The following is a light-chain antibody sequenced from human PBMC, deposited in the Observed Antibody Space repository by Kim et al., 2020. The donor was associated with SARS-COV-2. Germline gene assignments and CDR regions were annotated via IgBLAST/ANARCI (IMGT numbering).Light chain of an antibody. Sequence: QSALTQPPSASGSPGQSVTISCTGTSSDVGGYNFVSWYQQHPGKAPKLMIYEVTKRPSGVPYRFSGSKSGNTASLTVSGLQTEDEAEYFCSSYATIDLYVFGTGTKVTVL. J-gene: IGLJ1*01. CDR3: SSYATIDLYV. CDR2: EVT. CDR1: SSDVGGYNF. V-gene: IGLV2-8*01.